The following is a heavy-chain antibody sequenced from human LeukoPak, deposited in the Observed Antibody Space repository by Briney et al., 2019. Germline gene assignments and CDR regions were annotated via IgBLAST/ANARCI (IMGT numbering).Heavy chain of an antibody. CDR1: GFTFSDYY. V-gene: IGHV3-11*01. Sequence: GGSLRLSCAASGFTFSDYYMSWVRQAPGKGLEWVSYISSSGSTIYYADSVKGRFTISRDNAKNSLYLQMNSLRDEDTAVYYCARGAGGFNWNDPLTFDPWGQGPLVTVSS. D-gene: IGHD1-20*01. J-gene: IGHJ5*02. CDR2: ISSSGSTI. CDR3: ARGAGGFNWNDPLTFDP.